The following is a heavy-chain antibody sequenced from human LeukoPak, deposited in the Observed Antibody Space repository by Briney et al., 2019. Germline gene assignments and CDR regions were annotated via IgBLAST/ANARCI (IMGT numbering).Heavy chain of an antibody. J-gene: IGHJ4*02. CDR3: ARGTSYSNYEAPDY. Sequence: SVKVSCKPSGGTFSTYAISWVRQAPGQGLEWMGRIIPILNITNYAQDFQGRVTITADKSTTTAYMELRSLRSEDTAVYYCARGTSYSNYEAPDYWGQGTLVTVSS. V-gene: IGHV1-69*04. CDR2: IIPILNIT. D-gene: IGHD4-11*01. CDR1: GGTFSTYA.